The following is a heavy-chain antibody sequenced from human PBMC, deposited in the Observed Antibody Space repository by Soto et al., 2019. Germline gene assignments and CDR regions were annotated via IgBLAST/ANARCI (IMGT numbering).Heavy chain of an antibody. Sequence: PSETLSRTFSLSGGSISKSGYWWPWTRQPPGKGLEWIGSVYYSGRTYYSPSLQSRVTISVDTSKNQFSLNLRSVTAADTAVYYCVRLDSSSSGAFDYWGQGPLVTVS. D-gene: IGHD6-6*01. V-gene: IGHV4-39*01. J-gene: IGHJ4*02. CDR2: VYYSGRT. CDR1: GGSISKSGYW. CDR3: VRLDSSSSGAFDY.